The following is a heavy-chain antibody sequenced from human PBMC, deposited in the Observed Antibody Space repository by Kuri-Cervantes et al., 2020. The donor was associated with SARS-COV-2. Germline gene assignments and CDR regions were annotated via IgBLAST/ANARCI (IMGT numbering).Heavy chain of an antibody. V-gene: IGHV3-11*04. CDR3: AIGDSSSPHDAFDI. J-gene: IGHJ3*02. D-gene: IGHD6-6*01. CDR1: GFTFSDYY. Sequence: GGSLRLSCAASGFTFSDYYMSWIRQAPGKGPEWVSYISSSGSTIYYADSVKGRFTISRDNAKNSLYLQMNSLRAEDTAVYYCAIGDSSSPHDAFDIWGQGTMVTVSS. CDR2: ISSSGSTI.